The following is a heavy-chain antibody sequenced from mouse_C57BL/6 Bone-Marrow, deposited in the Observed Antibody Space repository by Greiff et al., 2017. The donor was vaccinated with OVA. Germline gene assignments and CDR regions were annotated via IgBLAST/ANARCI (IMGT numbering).Heavy chain of an antibody. CDR3: ARSVSDGYYRFAY. D-gene: IGHD2-3*01. J-gene: IGHJ3*01. Sequence: VQLQQSGAELVRPGTSVKVSCTASGYAFTTYLIEWVKQRPGQGLEWIGVINPGSGGTPYYEKSKGKATLTADKSSSTAYMQLSSLTSEDSAVYFCARSVSDGYYRFAYWGQGTLVTVSA. CDR2: INPGSGGT. V-gene: IGHV1-54*01. CDR1: GYAFTTYL.